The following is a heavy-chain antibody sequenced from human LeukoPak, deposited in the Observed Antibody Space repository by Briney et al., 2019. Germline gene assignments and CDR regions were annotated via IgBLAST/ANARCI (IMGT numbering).Heavy chain of an antibody. Sequence: GGSLRLTCTASGFTFGDYAMSWFRQAPGKGLEWVGFIRSKAYGGTTEYAASVKGRFTISRDDSKSIAYLQMNSLKTEDTAVYYCTRVWDSDFWSGPRPGDYYYMDVWGKGTTVTVSS. D-gene: IGHD3-3*01. CDR3: TRVWDSDFWSGPRPGDYYYMDV. CDR2: IRSKAYGGTT. CDR1: GFTFGDYA. J-gene: IGHJ6*03. V-gene: IGHV3-49*03.